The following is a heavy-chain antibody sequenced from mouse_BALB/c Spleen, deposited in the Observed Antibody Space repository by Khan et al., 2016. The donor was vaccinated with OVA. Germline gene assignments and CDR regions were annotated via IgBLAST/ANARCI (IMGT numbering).Heavy chain of an antibody. V-gene: IGHV5-17*02. D-gene: IGHD2-12*01. Sequence: EVELVESGGGLVQTGGSRKLSGAASGFTFSGFGMHWVRQAPEKGLEWVAYISSCSNTIYYADTVKGRFTISRDNPKKSMFLKMTSLRSEDTAMYYCARTSYYYFDSWGQGTTLTVSS. J-gene: IGHJ2*01. CDR1: GFTFSGFG. CDR3: ARTSYYYFDS. CDR2: ISSCSNTI.